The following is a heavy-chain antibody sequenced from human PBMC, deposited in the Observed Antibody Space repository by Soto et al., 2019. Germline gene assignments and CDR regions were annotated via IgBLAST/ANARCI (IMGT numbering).Heavy chain of an antibody. Sequence: QVQLEQSGPEVKKPGASMTVSCKASGYTFTGHYMHWVRQAPGQGPEGMGWINPKTGGTNSAQRFQGRVTLTSDTSIRTAYLEMNSLTSNDTAVYYCVRGYMWKPPGALGFWGQGTLLTVSS. CDR1: GYTFTGHY. J-gene: IGHJ4*02. D-gene: IGHD2-2*02. V-gene: IGHV1-2*02. CDR3: VRGYMWKPPGALGF. CDR2: INPKTGGT.